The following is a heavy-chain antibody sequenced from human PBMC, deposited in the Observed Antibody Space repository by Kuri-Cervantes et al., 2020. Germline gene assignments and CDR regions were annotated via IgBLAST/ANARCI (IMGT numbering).Heavy chain of an antibody. V-gene: IGHV1-69*06. CDR2: IIPIFGTA. CDR3: TTLIVGANEDDAFDI. CDR1: GGTFSSYA. Sequence: SVKVSCKASGGTFSSYAISWVRQAPGQGLEWMGGIIPIFGTANYAQKLQGRVTVTEDTSADTAYMELSSLTSEDTAIYYCTTLIVGANEDDAFDIWGQGTMVTVSS. J-gene: IGHJ3*02. D-gene: IGHD1-26*01.